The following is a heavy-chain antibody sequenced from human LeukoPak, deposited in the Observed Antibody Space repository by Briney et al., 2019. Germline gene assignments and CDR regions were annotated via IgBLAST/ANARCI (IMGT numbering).Heavy chain of an antibody. CDR2: IKQDGSEK. CDR1: GFTLSSYW. Sequence: GGSLRLSCAASGFTLSSYWMSWVRQAPGKGLEWVANIKQDGSEKHYLDSVKGRFTISRDNAKNSLYLQMNSLRVEDTAVYYCAAEAWGGARAHWGQGTLVSVSS. V-gene: IGHV3-7*01. D-gene: IGHD3-16*01. J-gene: IGHJ4*02. CDR3: AAEAWGGARAH.